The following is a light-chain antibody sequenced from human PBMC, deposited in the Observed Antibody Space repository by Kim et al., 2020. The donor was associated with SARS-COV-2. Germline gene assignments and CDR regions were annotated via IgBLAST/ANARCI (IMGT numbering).Light chain of an antibody. CDR2: NDN. Sequence: TSPCRGNNSNGGTTFVNWYQQPPGTAPKVFIYNDNQRPSGVPDRFSGSRSGTSASLAISGLQSEDEADYYCATWDVTLNGWVFGGGTQLTVL. CDR3: ATWDVTLNGWV. CDR1: NSNGGTTF. V-gene: IGLV1-44*01. J-gene: IGLJ3*02.